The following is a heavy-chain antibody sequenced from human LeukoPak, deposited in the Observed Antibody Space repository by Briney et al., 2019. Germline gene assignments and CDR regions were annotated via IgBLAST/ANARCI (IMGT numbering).Heavy chain of an antibody. CDR2: VNPSSGSA. CDR3: ARDWAHGSFDY. J-gene: IGHJ4*02. CDR1: GYTFSGYS. D-gene: IGHD3-10*01. Sequence: ASVKVSCKASGYTFSGYSMHWVRQAPGQGPEWMGMVNPSSGSATYAQKFQGSVTMTRDTSTTTLYMEMRSLRSENTDVYYCARDWAHGSFDYWGQGTPVIVSS. V-gene: IGHV1-46*01.